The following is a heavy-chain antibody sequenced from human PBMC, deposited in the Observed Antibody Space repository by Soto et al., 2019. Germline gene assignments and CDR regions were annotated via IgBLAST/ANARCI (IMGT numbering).Heavy chain of an antibody. CDR3: ARGRGSTGYLGREHYFDY. V-gene: IGHV3-66*01. CDR1: GFSVTNNY. D-gene: IGHD2-2*01. CDR2: IDIGGNT. J-gene: IGHJ4*02. Sequence: EVQVVESGGGLVQPGGSLRLSCAASGFSVTNNYMNCVRQAPGKGLKWVSIIDIGGNTYYADSVKDRYTISSDNSRNTLYFPMNSLRAVDTAVYYCARGRGSTGYLGREHYFDYWGQGTLVTVSP.